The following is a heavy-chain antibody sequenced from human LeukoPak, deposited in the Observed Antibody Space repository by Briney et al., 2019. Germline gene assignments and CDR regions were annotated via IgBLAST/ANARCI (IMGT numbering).Heavy chain of an antibody. D-gene: IGHD2-2*01. J-gene: IGHJ4*02. CDR2: INWNGGST. Sequence: GGSLRLSCAASGFTFSNYWIHWVRQAPGKGLEWVSGINWNGGSTGYADSVKGRFTISRDNAKNSLYLQMNSLRAEDTALYYCARGGCSSTSCYTVDYWGQGTLVTVSS. CDR3: ARGGCSSTSCYTVDY. V-gene: IGHV3-20*04. CDR1: GFTFSNYW.